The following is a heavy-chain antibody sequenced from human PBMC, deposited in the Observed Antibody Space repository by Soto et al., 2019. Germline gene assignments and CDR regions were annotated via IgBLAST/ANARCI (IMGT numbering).Heavy chain of an antibody. D-gene: IGHD3-22*01. CDR3: ARHSKDYYESSGALDS. J-gene: IGHJ4*02. CDR1: GDSISNYH. V-gene: IGHV4-59*08. Sequence: SETLSLTCTVSGDSISNYHWNWIRQPPGKGLEWIGYIYYTGSTKSNPSLKSRVTISVDTSKNQFSLRLNSVTAADAAVYYCARHSKDYYESSGALDSWGQGTPVTVSS. CDR2: IYYTGST.